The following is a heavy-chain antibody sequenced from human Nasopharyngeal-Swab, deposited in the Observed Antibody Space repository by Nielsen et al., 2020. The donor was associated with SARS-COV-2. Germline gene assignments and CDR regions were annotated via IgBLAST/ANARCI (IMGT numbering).Heavy chain of an antibody. CDR3: ARGGAGMVATFYYYYYYMDV. V-gene: IGHV3-30-3*01. J-gene: IGHJ6*03. Sequence: GGSLRLSCAASGFTFSSYAMHWVRQAPGKGLEWVAVISYDGSNKYYADSVKGRFTISRDNSKNTLYLQMNSLRAEDTAVYYCARGGAGMVATFYYYYYYMDVWGKGTTVTVS. CDR2: ISYDGSNK. CDR1: GFTFSSYA. D-gene: IGHD5-12*01.